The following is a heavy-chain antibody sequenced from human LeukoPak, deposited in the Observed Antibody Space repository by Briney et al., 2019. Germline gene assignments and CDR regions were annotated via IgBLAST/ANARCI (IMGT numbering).Heavy chain of an antibody. V-gene: IGHV3-23*01. D-gene: IGHD6-19*01. CDR2: ISGSGGST. Sequence: PGGSLRLSCAASGFTFSSYAMSWVRQAPGKGLEWVSAISGSGGSTYYADSVKGRFTISRDNSKNTLYLQMNSLRAEATAVYYCAKDARRRAVAGIEYYFDYWGQGTLVTVPS. CDR3: AKDARRRAVAGIEYYFDY. J-gene: IGHJ4*02. CDR1: GFTFSSYA.